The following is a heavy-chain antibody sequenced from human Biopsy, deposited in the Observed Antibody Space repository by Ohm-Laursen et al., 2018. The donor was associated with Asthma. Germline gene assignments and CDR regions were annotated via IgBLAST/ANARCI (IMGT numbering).Heavy chain of an antibody. CDR1: GFTVSRGH. CDR2: IYSGGTS. V-gene: IGHV3-53*01. CDR3: ARGDSSGWSHYYFDY. Sequence: SLRLSCAASGFTVSRGHMFWVRQAPGKGLEWVSVIYSGGTSHTADSVRGRFTISRDFSKNTLHLQMHSLRVEDMAVYYCARGDSSGWSHYYFDYWGQGTLVAVSS. J-gene: IGHJ4*02. D-gene: IGHD6-19*01.